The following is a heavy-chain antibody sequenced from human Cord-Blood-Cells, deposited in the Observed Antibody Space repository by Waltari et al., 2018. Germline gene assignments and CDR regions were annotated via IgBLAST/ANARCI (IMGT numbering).Heavy chain of an antibody. D-gene: IGHD2-15*01. CDR3: AGDIVVVVAATPGYYYGMDV. J-gene: IGHJ6*02. CDR1: GGTFSSYA. V-gene: IGHV1-69*01. CDR2: VIPILGTA. Sequence: QVQLVQSGAEVKKPGSSVKVSCKASGGTFSSYAISWVRQAPGQGLEWMGGVIPILGTANSAQKFQGRVTITADESTSTAYMELSSLRSEDTAVYYCAGDIVVVVAATPGYYYGMDVWGQGTTVTVSS.